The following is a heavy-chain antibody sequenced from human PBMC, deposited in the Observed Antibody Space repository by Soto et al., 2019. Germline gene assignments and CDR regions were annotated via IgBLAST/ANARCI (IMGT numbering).Heavy chain of an antibody. CDR1: GFSFGNYA. J-gene: IGHJ4*02. D-gene: IGHD3-9*01. V-gene: IGHV3-23*01. Sequence: PGGSLRRSCAASGFSFGNYAMNWVRQAPGKGLEWVSGLTGSGTSTYYADSVKGRFTIYRDNSRDTLFLQMNSLTADDTPVYYCAKATQNGRWFNPFDSWGQAALVNLSS. CDR3: AKATQNGRWFNPFDS. CDR2: LTGSGTST.